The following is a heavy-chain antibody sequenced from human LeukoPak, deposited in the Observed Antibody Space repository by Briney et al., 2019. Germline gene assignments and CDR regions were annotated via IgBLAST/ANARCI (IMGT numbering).Heavy chain of an antibody. CDR3: ARTAMGDYVRFPNDY. Sequence: GGSLRLSCAASGFTFRRFGMHWVRQAPGKGLEWVAATSYGGQHKYYAASVRGRFTISRDNSKITLYLQMDSLRAEDTALYYCARTAMGDYVRFPNDYWGQGTLVSVSS. CDR1: GFTFRRFG. CDR2: TSYGGQHK. V-gene: IGHV3-30*12. J-gene: IGHJ4*02. D-gene: IGHD4-17*01.